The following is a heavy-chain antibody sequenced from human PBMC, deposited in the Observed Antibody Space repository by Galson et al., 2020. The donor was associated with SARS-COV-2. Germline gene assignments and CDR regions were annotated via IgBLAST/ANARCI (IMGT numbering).Heavy chain of an antibody. CDR1: GFTVSSNY. Sequence: GGSLRLSCAASGFTVSSNYMSWVRQAPGKGLEWVSVIYSGGSTYYADSVKGRFTISRDNSKNTLYLQMNSLRAEDTAVYYCAGEGYSGYDPTFDYWGQGTLVTVSS. CDR3: AGEGYSGYDPTFDY. D-gene: IGHD5-12*01. V-gene: IGHV3-53*01. CDR2: IYSGGST. J-gene: IGHJ4*02.